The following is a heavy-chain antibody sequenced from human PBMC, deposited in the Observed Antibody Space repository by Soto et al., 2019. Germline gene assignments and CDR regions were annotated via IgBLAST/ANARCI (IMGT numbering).Heavy chain of an antibody. CDR2: ISYDGSNK. CDR3: AKDGPSGYYDSSGYYNWFDP. V-gene: IGHV3-30*18. D-gene: IGHD3-22*01. J-gene: IGHJ5*02. Sequence: GGSLRLSCAASGFTFSSYGMHWARQAPGKGLEWVAVISYDGSNKYYADSVKGRFTISRDNSKNTLYLQVNSLRAEDTAVYYCAKDGPSGYYDSSGYYNWFDPWGQGTLVTVSS. CDR1: GFTFSSYG.